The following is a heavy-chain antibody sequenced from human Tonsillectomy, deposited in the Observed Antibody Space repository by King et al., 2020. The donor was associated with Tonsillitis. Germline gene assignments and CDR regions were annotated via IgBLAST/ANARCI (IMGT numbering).Heavy chain of an antibody. Sequence: VQLQESGPGLVKPSETLSLTCTVSGGSISSYYWSWIRQPAGKGLEWIGRMYTSGRTNYNPSLKSRVTMSVDTSKNQFSLKLSSVTAADTAVYYCAREGVAATAGAFDIWGQGTMVTVSS. J-gene: IGHJ3*02. CDR2: MYTSGRT. CDR1: GGSISSYY. CDR3: AREGVAATAGAFDI. D-gene: IGHD2-15*01. V-gene: IGHV4-4*07.